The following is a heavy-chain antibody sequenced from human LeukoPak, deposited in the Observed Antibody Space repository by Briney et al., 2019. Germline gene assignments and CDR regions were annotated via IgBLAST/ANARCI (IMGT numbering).Heavy chain of an antibody. CDR1: GGSISSSSSIC. D-gene: IGHD6-13*01. V-gene: IGHV4-4*02. Sequence: SETLSLTCAVSGGSISSSSSICWTWVRQPPGKGLEWIGEIYHSGATNYNPSLKSRVTMLLDKSKNQFSLKLSSVTAADTAVYYCAKGYSSSWYPDSWGQGTLVTVSS. CDR2: IYHSGAT. CDR3: AKGYSSSWYPDS. J-gene: IGHJ4*02.